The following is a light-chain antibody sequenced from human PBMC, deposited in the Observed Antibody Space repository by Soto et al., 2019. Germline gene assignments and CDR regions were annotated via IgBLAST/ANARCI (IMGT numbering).Light chain of an antibody. CDR1: QDISTY. CDR2: GAS. V-gene: IGKV1-5*01. CDR3: QHYSLYSAP. J-gene: IGKJ5*01. Sequence: RLTQSPSSLSASVGDTVTISCRASQDISTYLAWYQQKPGKAPTLLIFGASSLHNGVPPRFGGSGAGSEFTLTINRLQPDDFATYFCQHYSLYSAPFGQGTRV.